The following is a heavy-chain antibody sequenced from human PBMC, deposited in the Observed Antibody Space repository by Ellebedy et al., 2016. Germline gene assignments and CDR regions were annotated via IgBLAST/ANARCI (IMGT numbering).Heavy chain of an antibody. V-gene: IGHV4-59*01. CDR3: ARVDAVASEYFDL. Sequence: GSLRLSCTVSGGSISSYFWSWIRQPPGKGLEWIGYIYYSGDTNYNPSLKGRVTISVDTSKNQLSLKLSSVTAADTAVYYCARVDAVASEYFDLWGQGALVTVSS. J-gene: IGHJ4*02. D-gene: IGHD6-19*01. CDR2: IYYSGDT. CDR1: GGSISSYF.